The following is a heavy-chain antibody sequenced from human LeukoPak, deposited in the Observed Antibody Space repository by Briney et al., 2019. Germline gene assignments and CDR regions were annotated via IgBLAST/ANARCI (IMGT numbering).Heavy chain of an antibody. CDR2: INSDGSRT. Sequence: GGSLRLSCAASGFTFSSYWMHWVRQAPGKGLVWVSRINSDGSRTSYADSVKGRFTISRDNAKNTLYLQMNSLRAEDTAVYYCARDGYYDFWSGYYYYYYYMDVWGKGTTVTVSS. D-gene: IGHD3-3*01. J-gene: IGHJ6*03. V-gene: IGHV3-74*01. CDR1: GFTFSSYW. CDR3: ARDGYYDFWSGYYYYYYYMDV.